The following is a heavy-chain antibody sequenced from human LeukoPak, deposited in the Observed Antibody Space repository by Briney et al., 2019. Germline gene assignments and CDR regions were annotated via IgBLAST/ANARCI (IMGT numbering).Heavy chain of an antibody. CDR2: IYYSGST. J-gene: IGHJ3*01. CDR3: ATLGYCSAGSC. D-gene: IGHD2-15*01. Sequence: SETLSLTCTVSGASISSYYWSWIRQPPGKGLEWIGYIYYSGSTNYNPSLKSRVTISVDTSKNQFSLKLSSVTAADTAVYYCATLGYCSAGSCWGQGTMVTVSS. V-gene: IGHV4-59*08. CDR1: GASISSYY.